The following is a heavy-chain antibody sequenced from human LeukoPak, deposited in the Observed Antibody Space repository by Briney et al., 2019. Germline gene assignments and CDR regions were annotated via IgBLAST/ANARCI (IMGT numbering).Heavy chain of an antibody. Sequence: RGSLRLSCAASGFTFSNTWMAWVRQAPGKGLEWVANINQDASTKHYVDSVKGQFTISRDNAKNSLYLQMNSLTADDTAVYYCARDQSGSLDYWGQGTLVTVSS. CDR3: ARDQSGSLDY. V-gene: IGHV3-7*01. J-gene: IGHJ4*02. CDR2: INQDASTK. CDR1: GFTFSNTW. D-gene: IGHD1-26*01.